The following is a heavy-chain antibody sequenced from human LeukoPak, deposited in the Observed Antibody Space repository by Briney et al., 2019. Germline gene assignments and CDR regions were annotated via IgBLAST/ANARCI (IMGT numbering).Heavy chain of an antibody. J-gene: IGHJ5*02. CDR1: GYTSTGYY. CDR2: INPNSGGT. D-gene: IGHD3-9*01. Sequence: ASVKVSCKASGYTSTGYYMHWVRQAPGQGRGWMGWINPNSGGTNYAQKFQGRVTMTRDTSISTAYMELSRLRSDDTAVYYCARGTGILTGYYWGNWFDPWGQGTLVTVSS. CDR3: ARGTGILTGYYWGNWFDP. V-gene: IGHV1-2*02.